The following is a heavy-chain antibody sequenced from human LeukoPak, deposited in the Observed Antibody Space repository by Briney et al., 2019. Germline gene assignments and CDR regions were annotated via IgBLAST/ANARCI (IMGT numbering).Heavy chain of an antibody. D-gene: IGHD3-10*01. V-gene: IGHV3-49*03. CDR2: IRSKAYGGTT. Sequence: SGRSLRLSCTASGFTFGDYAMSWFRQAPGKGLEWVGFIRSKAYGGTTEYAASVKGRFTISRDDSKSIAYLQMNSLKTEDTAVYYCTRAQGPFFYGSGSYYYWGQGTLVTVSS. CDR3: TRAQGPFFYGSGSYYY. CDR1: GFTFGDYA. J-gene: IGHJ4*02.